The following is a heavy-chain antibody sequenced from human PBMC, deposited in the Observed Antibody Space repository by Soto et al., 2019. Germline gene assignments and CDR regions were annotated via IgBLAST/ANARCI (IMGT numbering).Heavy chain of an antibody. CDR1: GGSISSGAYS. J-gene: IGHJ5*02. CDR2: IYHSGST. CDR3: ARRPWLAVAGTVWFDP. D-gene: IGHD6-19*01. V-gene: IGHV4-30-2*01. Sequence: SETLSLTCAVSGGSISSGAYSWSWIRQPPGKGLEWVGYIYHSGSTYYNPSLKSRVTISVDRSKNRFSLNLNSVTAADTAVYYCARRPWLAVAGTVWFDPWGQGTLVTVSS.